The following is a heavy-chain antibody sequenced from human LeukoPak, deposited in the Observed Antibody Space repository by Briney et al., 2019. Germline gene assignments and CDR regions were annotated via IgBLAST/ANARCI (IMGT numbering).Heavy chain of an antibody. D-gene: IGHD3-16*01. V-gene: IGHV3-7*03. J-gene: IGHJ6*02. CDR3: ARGGGLDV. Sequence: GGSLRLSCAASGFTFSSYWMNWARQAPGKGLEWVASISHNGNVNYYVDSVKGRFTISRDNAKNSLYLQMSNLRAEDTAVYFCARGGGLDVWGQGATVTVSS. CDR1: GFTFSSYW. CDR2: ISHNGNVN.